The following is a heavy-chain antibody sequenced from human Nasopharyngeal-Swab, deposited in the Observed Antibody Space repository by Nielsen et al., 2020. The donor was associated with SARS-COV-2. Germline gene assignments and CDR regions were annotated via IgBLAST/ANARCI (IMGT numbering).Heavy chain of an antibody. CDR3: ARVGGSSGWLS. D-gene: IGHD6-19*01. CDR2: ISSSSSTI. V-gene: IGHV3-48*04. Sequence: WIRQPPGKGLEWVSYISSSSSTIYYADSVKGRFTISRDNAKNSLYLQMNSLRAEDTAVYYCARVGGSSGWLSWGQGTLVTVSS. J-gene: IGHJ4*02.